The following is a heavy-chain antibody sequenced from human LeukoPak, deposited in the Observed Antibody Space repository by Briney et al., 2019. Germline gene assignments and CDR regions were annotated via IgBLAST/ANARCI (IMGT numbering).Heavy chain of an antibody. J-gene: IGHJ3*02. Sequence: TGGSLRLSCAASGFTFSSFGMHWVRQGPGKGLEWVAVIWYDGSDKYYTDSVKGRFTISRDNSKNTLYLQMNSLRAEDTATYYCARAGDAFDIWGQGTMVTVSS. CDR1: GFTFSSFG. CDR2: IWYDGSDK. CDR3: ARAGDAFDI. V-gene: IGHV3-33*01.